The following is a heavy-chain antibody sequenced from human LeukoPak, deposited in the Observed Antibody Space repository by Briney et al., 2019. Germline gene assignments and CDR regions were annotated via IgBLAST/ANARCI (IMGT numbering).Heavy chain of an antibody. CDR1: GFTFSSYA. V-gene: IGHV3-23*01. Sequence: PGGSLRLSCAASGFTFSSYAMSWVRQAPGKGLEWVSAISGSGGSTYYADSVKGRFTISRDNSKNTLYLQMNSLRAEDTAVYYCAKSGGSIAAAGRSYFDYWGQGTLVTVSS. CDR2: ISGSGGST. J-gene: IGHJ4*02. D-gene: IGHD6-13*01. CDR3: AKSGGSIAAAGRSYFDY.